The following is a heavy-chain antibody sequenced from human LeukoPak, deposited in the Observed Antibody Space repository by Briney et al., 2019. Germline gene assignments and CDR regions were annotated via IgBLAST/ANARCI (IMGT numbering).Heavy chain of an antibody. D-gene: IGHD5-24*01. V-gene: IGHV1-69*01. Sequence: ASGQGLEWMGGVIPICGTTKYAQKFQGRVTITADEPTTTAYMELSSLTSEDTAVYYCARGLQGMATIVDAFDIWGQGTKVTVSS. CDR3: ARGLQGMATIVDAFDI. CDR2: VIPICGTT. J-gene: IGHJ3*02.